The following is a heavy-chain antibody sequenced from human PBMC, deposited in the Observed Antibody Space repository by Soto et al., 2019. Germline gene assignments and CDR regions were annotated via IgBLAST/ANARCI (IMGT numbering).Heavy chain of an antibody. CDR3: ARQLPPYDILTDNAFDI. D-gene: IGHD3-9*01. V-gene: IGHV4-39*01. Sequence: PSETLSLTCTVSGGSISSSSYYWGWIRQPPGKGLEWIGSIYYSGSTYYNPSLTSRLTISLDTSKSLFSLKLSSVAAADTAVYYCARQLPPYDILTDNAFDIWGQGTMVT. CDR2: IYYSGST. CDR1: GGSISSSSYY. J-gene: IGHJ3*02.